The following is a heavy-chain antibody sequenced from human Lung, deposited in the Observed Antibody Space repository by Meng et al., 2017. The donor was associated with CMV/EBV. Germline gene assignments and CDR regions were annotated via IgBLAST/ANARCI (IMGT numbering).Heavy chain of an antibody. CDR3: AIYCSATTCPPGHDAFDM. V-gene: IGHV3-21*01. J-gene: IGHJ3*02. CDR1: GFNFSTYS. Sequence: GGSLRLXCAASGFNFSTYSMNWVRQAPGKGLEWVSYITSSSSYIYYGDSVRGRFTISRDNAKNSLYLQMNSLRAEDTAVYYCAIYCSATTCPPGHDAFDMXGQGXMVTVS. D-gene: IGHD2-2*01. CDR2: ITSSSSYI.